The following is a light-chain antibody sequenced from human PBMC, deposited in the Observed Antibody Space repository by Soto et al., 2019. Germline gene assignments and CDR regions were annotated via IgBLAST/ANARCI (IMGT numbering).Light chain of an antibody. V-gene: IGKV3-15*01. J-gene: IGKJ1*01. CDR2: GAS. CDR1: QSVSSN. Sequence: EIVMTQSPVTLSVSPGERATLSCRASQSVSSNLAWYQQKPGQAPRLLIYGASTRATGVPARFSGSGSGTEFTLTISSLQSEDFAVYYCQHYNNWPPLTFGQGTKVEIK. CDR3: QHYNNWPPLT.